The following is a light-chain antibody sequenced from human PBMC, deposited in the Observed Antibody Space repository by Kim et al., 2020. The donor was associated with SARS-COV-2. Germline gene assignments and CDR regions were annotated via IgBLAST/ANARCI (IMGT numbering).Light chain of an antibody. J-gene: IGLJ2*01. CDR1: TSNIGRNY. V-gene: IGLV1-47*01. CDR3: VAWDDSLNGGV. Sequence: GPTVTISCSGRTSNIGRNYVYWYQQFPGPAPKLLIYRNDKRPSGVPDRFSGSESGTSASLAISGLRSEDEADYYCVAWDDSLNGGVFGGGTQLTVL. CDR2: RND.